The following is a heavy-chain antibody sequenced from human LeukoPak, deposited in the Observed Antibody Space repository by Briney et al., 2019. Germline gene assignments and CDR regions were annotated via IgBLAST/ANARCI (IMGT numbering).Heavy chain of an antibody. CDR1: GFTVSSNY. CDR2: IYSGGST. D-gene: IGHD4-23*01. Sequence: PGGSLRLSCAASGFTVSSNYMSWVRQAPGKGLEWVSVIYSGGSTYYADSVKGRFTISRDNSKNTLYLQMNSLRAEDTAVYYCARAPSYGGNRAVLGAFDIWGQGTMVTVSS. CDR3: ARAPSYGGNRAVLGAFDI. J-gene: IGHJ3*02. V-gene: IGHV3-66*01.